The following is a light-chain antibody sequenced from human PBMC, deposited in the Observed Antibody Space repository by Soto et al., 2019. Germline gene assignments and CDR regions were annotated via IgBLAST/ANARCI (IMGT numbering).Light chain of an antibody. Sequence: QSVLTQPPSASGTPGQRVTISCSGSGSSIGTNTVNWYRQLPGTAPKLLIDGDNQRPSGVPARFSASKSGTSASLAISGLQSEDEADYYCAAWDGSLNNVLFGAGTKLTVL. CDR1: GSSIGTNT. CDR2: GDN. CDR3: AAWDGSLNNVL. V-gene: IGLV1-44*01. J-gene: IGLJ2*01.